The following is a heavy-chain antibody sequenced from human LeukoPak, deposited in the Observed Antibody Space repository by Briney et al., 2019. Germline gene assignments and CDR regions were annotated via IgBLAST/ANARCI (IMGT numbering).Heavy chain of an antibody. CDR1: GYTFTGYY. CDR3: ARLWYYYDSSGYLIY. Sequence: ASVKVSCKASGYTFTGYYMHWVRQAPGQGLEWMGWINPNSGGTNYAQKFQGRVTMTRDTSISTAYMELSRLRSDDTAVYYCARLWYYYDSSGYLIYWGQGTLVTVSS. CDR2: INPNSGGT. D-gene: IGHD3-22*01. J-gene: IGHJ4*02. V-gene: IGHV1-2*02.